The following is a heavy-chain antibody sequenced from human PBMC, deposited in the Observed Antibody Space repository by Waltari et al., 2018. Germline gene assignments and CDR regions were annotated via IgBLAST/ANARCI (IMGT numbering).Heavy chain of an antibody. CDR1: GGSISNSY. V-gene: IGHV4-4*07. CDR3: ARDNNRQAFDV. Sequence: QVQLQESGPGLVKPSGTLSLTCTVSGGSISNSYWNWIRQPAGKGLEWIGRISAGEDTNYNPTLKSRVTISLDTSKSQFSLKLNSVTAADTAVYYCARDNNRQAFDVWGQGIMVTVSS. J-gene: IGHJ3*01. CDR2: ISAGEDT.